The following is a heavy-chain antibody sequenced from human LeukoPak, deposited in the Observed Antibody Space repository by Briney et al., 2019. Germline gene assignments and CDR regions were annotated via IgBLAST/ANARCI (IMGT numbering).Heavy chain of an antibody. Sequence: GGSLRLSCAASGFTVSSNYMSWVRQAPGKGLEWVSVIYSGSSTYYADSVKGRFTISRDNSKNTLYLQMNSLRAEDTAVYYCAREVPRGYYDSSGYSKHAFDIWGQGTMVTVSS. CDR1: GFTVSSNY. J-gene: IGHJ3*02. V-gene: IGHV3-53*01. CDR3: AREVPRGYYDSSGYSKHAFDI. D-gene: IGHD3-22*01. CDR2: IYSGSST.